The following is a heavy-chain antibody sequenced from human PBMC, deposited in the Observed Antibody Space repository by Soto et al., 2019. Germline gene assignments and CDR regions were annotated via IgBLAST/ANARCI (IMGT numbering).Heavy chain of an antibody. V-gene: IGHV3-72*01. Sequence: GSLRLSCAASGFTFSTYGMHWVRQAPGKGLEWVGRTRNRPSSYTTEYAASVRGRFSISRDDSKNSLYLQMNSLKTEDTAVYYCVNVGLTYHYDFWGQGTLVTVSS. CDR3: VNVGLTYHYDF. CDR1: GFTFSTYG. D-gene: IGHD1-26*01. J-gene: IGHJ4*02. CDR2: TRNRPSSYTT.